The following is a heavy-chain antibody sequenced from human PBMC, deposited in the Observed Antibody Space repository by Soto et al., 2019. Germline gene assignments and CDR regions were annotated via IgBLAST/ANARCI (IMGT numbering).Heavy chain of an antibody. J-gene: IGHJ4*02. Sequence: GESLKISFRVSGYRFSTYLIGWVRQMPVKGLAWMGIIYPGDSDTRYSPSFQALVTISADKSIFTAYLQWSSLKASDTAMYFCVRHEGRDDDDTNGHLDLGGRGTMVSVYS. V-gene: IGHV5-51*01. CDR1: GYRFSTYL. D-gene: IGHD2-8*01. CDR2: IYPGDSDT. CDR3: VRHEGRDDDDTNGHLDL.